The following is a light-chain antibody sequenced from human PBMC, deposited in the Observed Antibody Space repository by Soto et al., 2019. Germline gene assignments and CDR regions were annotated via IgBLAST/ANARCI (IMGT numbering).Light chain of an antibody. CDR2: DAS. J-gene: IGKJ4*01. CDR1: QSVSSY. Sequence: EIVLTQSPATLSLSPGERATLSCRASQSVSSYLAWYQQKPGQAPRLLIYDASNRATGIPARFSGSGSGTDFTLTISSLEPEDFATYYCQQAYSFPLTFGGGTKVDIK. CDR3: QQAYSFPLT. V-gene: IGKV3-11*01.